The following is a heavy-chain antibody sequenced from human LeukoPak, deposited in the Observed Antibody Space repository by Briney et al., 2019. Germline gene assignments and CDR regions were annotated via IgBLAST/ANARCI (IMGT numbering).Heavy chain of an antibody. V-gene: IGHV4-31*03. J-gene: IGHJ4*02. CDR2: IYYSGST. D-gene: IGHD2-21*02. Sequence: PSETLSLTCTVSGGSISSGGYYWSWIRQHPGKGLEWIGYIYYSGSTYYNPSLKSRVTISVDTSKNQFSLKLSSVTAADTAVYYCARGVSCGGDCLEHNDYWGQGTLVTVSS. CDR1: GGSISSGGYY. CDR3: ARGVSCGGDCLEHNDY.